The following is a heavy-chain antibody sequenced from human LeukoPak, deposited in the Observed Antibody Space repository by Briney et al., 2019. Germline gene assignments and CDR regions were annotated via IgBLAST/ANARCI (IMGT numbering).Heavy chain of an antibody. V-gene: IGHV3-69-1*01. CDR2: ISSSATI. Sequence: GGFLRLSCTASGFTFSDYYMSWIRQAPGKGLEWVSYISSSATIYYADSVKGRFTISRDNSKNTLYLQMNSLRAEDTAVYYCARDGFPTAMPFDYWGQGTLVTVSS. J-gene: IGHJ4*02. CDR3: ARDGFPTAMPFDY. CDR1: GFTFSDYY. D-gene: IGHD5-18*01.